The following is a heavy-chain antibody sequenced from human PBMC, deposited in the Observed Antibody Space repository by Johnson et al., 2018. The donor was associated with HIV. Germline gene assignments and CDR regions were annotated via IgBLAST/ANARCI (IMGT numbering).Heavy chain of an antibody. CDR3: AKVFSSWPPDSRDAFDI. D-gene: IGHD3-22*01. Sequence: VQLVESGGGVVRPGGSLRLSCAASGFTFDDYGMSWVRQGPGKGLEWVSGINWNGGSTGYADSLKGRFTISRDNAKNSLYLQMNSLRAEDTAVYYCAKVFSSWPPDSRDAFDIWGQGTMVIVSS. CDR2: INWNGGST. V-gene: IGHV3-20*04. J-gene: IGHJ3*02. CDR1: GFTFDDYG.